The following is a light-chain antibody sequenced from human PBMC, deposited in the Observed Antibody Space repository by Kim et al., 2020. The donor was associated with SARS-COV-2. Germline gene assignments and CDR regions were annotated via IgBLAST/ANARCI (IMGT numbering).Light chain of an antibody. V-gene: IGKV1-17*01. CDR3: LQHSTYPIT. CDR2: GAS. J-gene: IGKJ5*01. CDR1: QDIRND. Sequence: ASVGDRVTITCRASQDIRNDLGWYQQNPGRATKRLIYGASSLQSGVPSRFSGSGSGTEFTLTISSVQPEDFATYCCLQHSTYPITFGQGTRLEIK.